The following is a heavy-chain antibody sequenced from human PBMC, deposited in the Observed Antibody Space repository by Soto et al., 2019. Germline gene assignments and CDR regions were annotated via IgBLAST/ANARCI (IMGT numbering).Heavy chain of an antibody. CDR1: GGTFGSYA. D-gene: IGHD2-2*01. CDR3: ARSQGSSTSLEIYYYYYYGMDV. V-gene: IGHV1-69*01. J-gene: IGHJ6*02. CDR2: IIPIPGTA. Sequence: QVQLVQSGAEVKKPGSSVKVSCTASGGTFGSYAISWVRQAPGQGLEWMGGIIPIPGTANYAQKFQGRVPIAADESTSTAYMELSSLRSEDTAVYYCARSQGSSTSLEIYYYYYYGMDVWGQGTTVTVSS.